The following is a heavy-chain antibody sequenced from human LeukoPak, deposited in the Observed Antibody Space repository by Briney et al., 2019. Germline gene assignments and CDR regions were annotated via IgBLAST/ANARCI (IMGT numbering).Heavy chain of an antibody. D-gene: IGHD3-3*01. CDR2: IRYDGSNK. CDR1: GFTFSSYG. J-gene: IGHJ6*03. V-gene: IGHV3-30*02. CDR3: AKEEEGSLEWSLDDYYYYYYMDV. Sequence: PGGSLRLSCAASGFTFSSYGMHWVRQAPGKGLEWVAFIRYDGSNKYYADSVKGRFTISRDNSKNTLYLQMNSLRAEDTAVYYCAKEEEGSLEWSLDDYYYYYYMDVWGKGTTVTVSS.